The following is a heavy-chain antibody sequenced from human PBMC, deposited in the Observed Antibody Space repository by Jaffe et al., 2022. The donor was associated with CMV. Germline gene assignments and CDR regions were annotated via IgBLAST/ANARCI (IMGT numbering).Heavy chain of an antibody. V-gene: IGHV3-21*01. CDR1: GFTFSGYS. D-gene: IGHD6-13*01. CDR2: ISSSSAYI. Sequence: EVQLVESGGGLVKPGGSLRLSCAASGFTFSGYSMNWVRQAPGKGLEWVSSISSSSAYIYYADSLKGRFTISRDNAKNSLYLQMNSLRAEDTAVYYCARAPAAMPGYSSSLAYYYYMDVWGKGTTVTVSS. J-gene: IGHJ6*03. CDR3: ARAPAAMPGYSSSLAYYYYMDV.